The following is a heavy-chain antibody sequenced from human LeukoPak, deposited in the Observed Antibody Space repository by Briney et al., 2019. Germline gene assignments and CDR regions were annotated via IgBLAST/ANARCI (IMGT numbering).Heavy chain of an antibody. CDR1: GFTFSSYA. CDR2: ISYDGSNK. Sequence: GGSLRLFCAASGFTFSSYAMHWVRQAPGKGLEWVAVISYDGSNKYYADSVKGRFTISRDNSKNTLYLQMNSLRAEDTAVYYCASFYDFWSGYYVEGVDYWGQGTLVTVSS. CDR3: ASFYDFWSGYYVEGVDY. V-gene: IGHV3-30*04. J-gene: IGHJ4*02. D-gene: IGHD3-3*01.